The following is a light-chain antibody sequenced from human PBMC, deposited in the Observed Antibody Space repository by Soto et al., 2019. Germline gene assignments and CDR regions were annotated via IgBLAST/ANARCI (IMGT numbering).Light chain of an antibody. Sequence: EIVMTQSPATLSVSTGERATLSCRASQSVTSNYLAWYQQKPGQAPRILIFAASSRATGIPVKFSGSGSGTDFTLTISRLEPDDFAVYYCQHYGSPSWTFGQGTKVDI. CDR2: AAS. J-gene: IGKJ1*01. V-gene: IGKV3-20*01. CDR3: QHYGSPSWT. CDR1: QSVTSNY.